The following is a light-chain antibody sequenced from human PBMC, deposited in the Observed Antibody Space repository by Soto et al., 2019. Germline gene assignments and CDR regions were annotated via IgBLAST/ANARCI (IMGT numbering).Light chain of an antibody. Sequence: DIQMTQSPSSLSASVGDRVTITCRASQSINSSLNWYQQKPGKAPKLLIYAASTLQSGVPSGFSGSGSGTDFTLTINSLQPEDFATFYCQQSYSTPRTFGPGTKVDIK. V-gene: IGKV1-39*01. CDR1: QSINSS. J-gene: IGKJ3*01. CDR3: QQSYSTPRT. CDR2: AAS.